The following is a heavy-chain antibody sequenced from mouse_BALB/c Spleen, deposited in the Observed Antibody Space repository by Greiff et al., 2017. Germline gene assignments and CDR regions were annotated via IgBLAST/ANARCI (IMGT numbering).Heavy chain of an antibody. J-gene: IGHJ2*01. Sequence: EVHLVESGGGLVQPGGSLKLSCAASGFTFSSYGMSWVRQTPDKRLELVATINSNGGSTYYPDSVKGRFTISRDNAKNTLYLQMSSLKSEDTAMYYCARVPITTVVATDYWGQGPTLTVSS. CDR1: GFTFSSYG. CDR3: ARVPITTVVATDY. CDR2: INSNGGST. V-gene: IGHV5-6-3*01. D-gene: IGHD1-1*01.